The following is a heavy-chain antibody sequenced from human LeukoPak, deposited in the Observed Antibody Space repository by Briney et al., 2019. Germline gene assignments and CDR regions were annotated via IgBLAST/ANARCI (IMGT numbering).Heavy chain of an antibody. CDR1: GFTFSSYA. CDR3: AKGDMIAPFEY. D-gene: IGHD2-21*01. J-gene: IGHJ4*02. CDR2: ISGSGGST. V-gene: IGHV3-23*01. Sequence: GGSLRLSCAASGFTFSSYAMSWVRQAPGKGLERVSAISGSGGSTYYADSVKRRFTISRDNSKNTLYLQMNSLRAEDTAVYYCAKGDMIAPFEYWGQGTLVTVSS.